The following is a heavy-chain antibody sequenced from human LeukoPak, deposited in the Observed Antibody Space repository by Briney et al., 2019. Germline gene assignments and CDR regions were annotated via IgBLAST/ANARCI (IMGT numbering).Heavy chain of an antibody. CDR2: FDPEDGET. CDR1: GYTLTELS. D-gene: IGHD2/OR15-2a*01. Sequence: GASVKASCKVSGYTLTELSMHWVRQAPGKGLEWMGGFDPEDGETIYAQKFQGRVTMTEDTSTDTAYMELSSLRSEDTAVYYCATAPVHSTTSSGQFDYWGQGTLVTVSS. V-gene: IGHV1-24*01. J-gene: IGHJ4*02. CDR3: ATAPVHSTTSSGQFDY.